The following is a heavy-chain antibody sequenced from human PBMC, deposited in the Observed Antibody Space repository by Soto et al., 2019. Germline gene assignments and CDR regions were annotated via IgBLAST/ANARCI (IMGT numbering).Heavy chain of an antibody. CDR1: GFTFSSYA. Sequence: EVQLLEAGGGLVQPGGSLRLSCAASGFTFSSYAMSWVRQAPGKGLEWVSAISGSGVSTYYADSVKGRFTISRNNSKNTLYLQMNSLRAEDTAVYYCAKDRCGGNWSTYYYGMDVWGRGATVTVAS. D-gene: IGHD2-15*01. CDR2: ISGSGVST. CDR3: AKDRCGGNWSTYYYGMDV. J-gene: IGHJ6*02. V-gene: IGHV3-23*01.